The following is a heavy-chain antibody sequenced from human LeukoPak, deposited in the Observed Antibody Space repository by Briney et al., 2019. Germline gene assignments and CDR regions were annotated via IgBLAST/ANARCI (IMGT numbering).Heavy chain of an antibody. V-gene: IGHV4-4*07. J-gene: IGHJ4*02. Sequence: SETLSPTCTVSGGSISSYYWSWIRQPAGKGLEWIGHIYNSGSTNYNPSLKGRVTMSVATSKNQFSLHLSSVTAADTAVYYCARSAFLVTAPGLYYFDYWGQGTLVAVSS. CDR3: ARSAFLVTAPGLYYFDY. CDR1: GGSISSYY. CDR2: IYNSGST. D-gene: IGHD6-13*01.